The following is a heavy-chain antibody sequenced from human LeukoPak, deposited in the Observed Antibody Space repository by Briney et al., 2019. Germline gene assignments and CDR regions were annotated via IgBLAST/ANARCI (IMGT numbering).Heavy chain of an antibody. CDR2: ISGSGGST. V-gene: IGHV3-23*01. CDR1: GFTFGDYA. Sequence: GGSLRLSCTASGFTFGDYAMSWVRQAPGKGLEWVSAISGSGGSTYYADSVKGRFTISRDNSKNTLYLQMNSLRAEDTAVYYCAKGLPDSYYDFWSGDYWGQGTLVTVSS. J-gene: IGHJ4*02. CDR3: AKGLPDSYYDFWSGDY. D-gene: IGHD3-3*01.